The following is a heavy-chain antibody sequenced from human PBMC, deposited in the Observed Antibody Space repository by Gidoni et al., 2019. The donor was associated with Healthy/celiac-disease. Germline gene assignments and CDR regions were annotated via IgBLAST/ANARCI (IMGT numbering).Heavy chain of an antibody. J-gene: IGHJ6*02. D-gene: IGHD4-17*01. V-gene: IGHV4-39*01. Sequence: QLQLQESGPGLVKPSETLSLTCTVSGCSISSRSYYWGWIRQPPGKGREWIGSIYYSGSTYYNPSLKSRFTIYVDTSKNQFSLKLSSVTAADTAVYYCARLRCRPGFYGDPEQGVLYGMDVWGQGTTVTVSS. CDR3: ARLRCRPGFYGDPEQGVLYGMDV. CDR1: GCSISSRSYY. CDR2: IYYSGST.